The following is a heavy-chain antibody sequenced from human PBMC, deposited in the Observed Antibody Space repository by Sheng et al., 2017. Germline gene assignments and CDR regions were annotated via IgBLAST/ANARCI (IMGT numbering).Heavy chain of an antibody. CDR3: ARERGYCSGGSCAVDWFDP. J-gene: IGHJ5*02. V-gene: IGHV1-18*01. CDR1: GYTFTSYG. Sequence: QVQLVQSGAEVKKPGASVKVSCKASGYTFTSYGISWVRQAPGQGPEWMGWISAYNDNTNYAQKLQGRVTMTTDTSTSTAYMELRSLRSDDTAVYYCARERGYCSGGSCAVDWFDPWGQGTLVTVSS. CDR2: ISAYNDNT. D-gene: IGHD2-15*01.